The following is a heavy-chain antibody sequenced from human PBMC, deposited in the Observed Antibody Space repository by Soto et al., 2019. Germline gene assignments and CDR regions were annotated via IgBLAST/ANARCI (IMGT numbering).Heavy chain of an antibody. D-gene: IGHD2-21*01. J-gene: IGHJ4*01. CDR2: IYHGGTT. V-gene: IGHV4-38-2*02. Sequence: SETLSLTCSVSGYSISSGSYWGWIRQPPGKGPYWIASIYHGGTTFYNPSLKSRITISVDTSHNQFSLHLSTATAADTXVYYSARDHVMVVARSTFDYSVHAPLLTVSS. CDR1: GYSISSGSY. CDR3: ARDHVMVVARSTFDY.